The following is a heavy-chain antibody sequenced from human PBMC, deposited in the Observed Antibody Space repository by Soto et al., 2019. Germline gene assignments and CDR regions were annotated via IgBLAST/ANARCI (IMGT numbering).Heavy chain of an antibody. J-gene: IGHJ4*02. V-gene: IGHV3-21*06. CDR1: GFTFSSYS. Sequence: EVQLVESGGGLVKPGGSLRLSCAASGFTFSSYSFNWVRQAPGKGLEWVSIITPTSTFISYADSVRGRFTISRDNAKNSLYLQVDSLGAGDTAVYYCARARGNDWCEDYWGQGTLVTVSS. CDR2: ITPTSTFI. CDR3: ARARGNDWCEDY. D-gene: IGHD2-8*02.